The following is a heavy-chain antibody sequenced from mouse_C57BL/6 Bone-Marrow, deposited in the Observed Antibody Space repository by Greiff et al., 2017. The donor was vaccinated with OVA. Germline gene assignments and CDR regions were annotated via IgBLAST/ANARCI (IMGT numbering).Heavy chain of an antibody. V-gene: IGHV14-3*01. D-gene: IGHD1-1*01. CDR2: IDPANGNT. CDR3: TVYYYGSRWYFDV. J-gene: IGHJ1*03. CDR1: GFNIKNTY. Sequence: VQLQQSVAELVRPGASVKLSCTASGFNIKNTYMHWVKQRPEQGLEWIGRIDPANGNTKYAPKFQGKATITADTSSNTAYLQLSSLTSEDTAIYYCTVYYYGSRWYFDVWGTGTTVTVSS.